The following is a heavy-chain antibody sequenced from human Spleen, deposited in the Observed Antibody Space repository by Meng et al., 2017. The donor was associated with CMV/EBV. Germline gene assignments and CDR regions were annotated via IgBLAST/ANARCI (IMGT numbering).Heavy chain of an antibody. Sequence: SVKVSCKASGGTFSSYAISWVRQAPGQGLEWMGGIIPIFGTANYAQKFQGRVTITTDESTSTAYMELSSLRTEDTAAYYCAVTVGASKSYYYYYGMDVWGQGTTVTVSS. J-gene: IGHJ6*02. CDR1: GGTFSSYA. CDR2: IIPIFGTA. D-gene: IGHD1-26*01. CDR3: AVTVGASKSYYYYYGMDV. V-gene: IGHV1-69*05.